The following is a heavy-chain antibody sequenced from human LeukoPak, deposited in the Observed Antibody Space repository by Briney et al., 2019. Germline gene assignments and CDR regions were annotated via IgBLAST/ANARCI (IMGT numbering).Heavy chain of an antibody. CDR1: GGSISSYY. CDR2: IYHSGST. J-gene: IGHJ4*02. V-gene: IGHV4-59*12. CDR3: ARLPSIVVVPAADY. Sequence: SETLSLTCTVSGGSISSYYWSWIRQPPGKGLEWIGYIYHSGSTYYNPSLKSRVTISVDRSKNQFSLKLSSVTAADTAVYYCARLPSIVVVPAADYWGQGTLVTVSS. D-gene: IGHD2-2*01.